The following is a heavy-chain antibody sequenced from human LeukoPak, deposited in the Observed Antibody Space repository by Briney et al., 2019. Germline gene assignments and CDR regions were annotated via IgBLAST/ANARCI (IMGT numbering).Heavy chain of an antibody. J-gene: IGHJ4*02. CDR2: IYSGGST. D-gene: IGHD3-10*01. Sequence: GGSLRLSCAVSGFTVSNNYVSWVRQAPGKGLEWVSVIYSGGSTYYADSVKGRFTISRDNSKNTLYLQMNSLRAEDTAVYYCARDRSYGSGSYDYWGQGTLVTVSS. V-gene: IGHV3-53*01. CDR1: GFTVSNNY. CDR3: ARDRSYGSGSYDY.